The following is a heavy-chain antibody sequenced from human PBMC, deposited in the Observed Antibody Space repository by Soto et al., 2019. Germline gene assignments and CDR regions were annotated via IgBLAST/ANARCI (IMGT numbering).Heavy chain of an antibody. Sequence: QVQLLQSGAEVKKPGSSVKVSCKASGGTFSNYAITWVRQAPGQGLEWLGRIIPIFGSTNFAQKFHGRVTLTADESTTTVYMELSSLRSDDTAVYFCAKDGGKDGYFGNWFDPWGQSTMVTVSS. CDR2: IIPIFGST. V-gene: IGHV1-69*15. J-gene: IGHJ5*02. CDR3: AKDGGKDGYFGNWFDP. CDR1: GGTFSNYA. D-gene: IGHD5-18*01.